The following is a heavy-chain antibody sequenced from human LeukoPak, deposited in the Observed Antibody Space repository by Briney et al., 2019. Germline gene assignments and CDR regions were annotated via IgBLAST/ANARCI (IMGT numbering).Heavy chain of an antibody. V-gene: IGHV4-34*01. CDR2: INHSGST. J-gene: IGHJ4*02. CDR3: ARGHTTIFGVVDY. Sequence: SETLSLTCAVYGGSFSGYYWSWIRQPPGKGLEWIGEINHSGSTNCNPSLKSRVTISVDTSKNQFSLKLGSVTAADTAVYYCARGHTTIFGVVDYWGQGTLVTVSS. CDR1: GGSFSGYY. D-gene: IGHD3-3*01.